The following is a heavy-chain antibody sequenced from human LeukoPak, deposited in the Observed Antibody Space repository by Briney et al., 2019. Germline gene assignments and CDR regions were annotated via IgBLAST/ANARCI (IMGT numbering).Heavy chain of an antibody. J-gene: IGHJ4*02. CDR1: GGSISGSSFY. D-gene: IGHD3-9*01. CDR3: ARHYSSSYDILTGYYFDY. Sequence: SETLSLTCTVSGGSISGSSFYWGWIRQSPGEGLEWIGSIYYSGSTYYNPSLKSRVTISVDTSKNQFSLKLSSVTAADTAVYYCARHYSSSYDILTGYYFDYWGQGTLVTVSS. V-gene: IGHV4-39*01. CDR2: IYYSGST.